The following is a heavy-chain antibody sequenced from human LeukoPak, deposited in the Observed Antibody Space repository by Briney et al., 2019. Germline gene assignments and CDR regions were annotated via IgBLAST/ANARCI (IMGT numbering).Heavy chain of an antibody. J-gene: IGHJ5*02. D-gene: IGHD3-10*01. CDR2: IYYSGST. CDR3: ARKGPGNSTSPPFDP. V-gene: IGHV4-39*07. CDR1: GGSISSSTYF. Sequence: SETLSLTCTVSGGSISSSTYFWGWIRQPPGKGLEWIGTIYYSGSTYYNPSLKSRVTISVDTSKNQFSLKLSSVTAADTAVYYCARKGPGNSTSPPFDPWGQGTLVTVSS.